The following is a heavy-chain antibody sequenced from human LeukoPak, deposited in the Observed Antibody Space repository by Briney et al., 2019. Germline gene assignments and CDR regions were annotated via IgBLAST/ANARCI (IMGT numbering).Heavy chain of an antibody. J-gene: IGHJ4*02. CDR1: GFTFSTYA. V-gene: IGHV3-30*18. CDR3: AKSRHYYGSGSYLYYFDY. Sequence: GGSLRLSCEASGFTFSTYAMHWVRQAPGKGLEWVALISHDGSDKNYADSVKGRFTISRDSSNSTLYLQMDSLRGDDAAVYYCAKSRHYYGSGSYLYYFDYWGQGTLATVSS. D-gene: IGHD3-10*01. CDR2: ISHDGSDK.